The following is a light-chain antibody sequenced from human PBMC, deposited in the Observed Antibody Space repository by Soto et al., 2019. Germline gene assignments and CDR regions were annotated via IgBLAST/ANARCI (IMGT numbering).Light chain of an antibody. J-gene: IGKJ1*01. CDR3: QQYDTWPPWT. Sequence: EVVMTQSPATLSVSPGERVTLSCRASQSVFSNLAWYQHKVGQAPRLLISGASTRASGVPDRFRGSGSGTQFTLTISSLQSEDVAVYYCQQYDTWPPWTFGQGTRVEFK. V-gene: IGKV3-15*01. CDR1: QSVFSN. CDR2: GAS.